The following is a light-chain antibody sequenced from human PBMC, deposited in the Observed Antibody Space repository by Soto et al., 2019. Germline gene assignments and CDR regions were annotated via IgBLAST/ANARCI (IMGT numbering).Light chain of an antibody. CDR2: AAS. J-gene: IGKJ4*01. CDR1: QSVSSH. Sequence: EIVMTQSPATLSLSPGEGATLSCRASQSVSSHLAWYQQKPGQAPRLLIYAASKRATGVPDRFIGGGSETEFTRIISSLQSEDSAIYFCQQYNKWPPLTFGGGTRVEIK. V-gene: IGKV3-15*01. CDR3: QQYNKWPPLT.